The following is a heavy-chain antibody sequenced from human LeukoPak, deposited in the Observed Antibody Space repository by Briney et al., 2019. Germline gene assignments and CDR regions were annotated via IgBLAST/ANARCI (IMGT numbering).Heavy chain of an antibody. V-gene: IGHV4-39*01. Sequence: SETLSLTCTVSGGSISSSSYYWGWIRQPPGKGLEWIGSIYYSGSTYYNPSLKSRVTISVDTSKNQFSLKLSSVTAADTAVYYCARQGGSYYYDSSGQRFDLWGQGTLVTVSS. CDR1: GGSISSSSYY. J-gene: IGHJ5*02. CDR3: ARQGGSYYYDSSGQRFDL. D-gene: IGHD3-22*01. CDR2: IYYSGST.